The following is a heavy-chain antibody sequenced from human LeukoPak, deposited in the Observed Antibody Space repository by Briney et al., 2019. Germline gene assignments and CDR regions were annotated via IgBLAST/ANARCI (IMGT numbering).Heavy chain of an antibody. CDR3: ARAMTIFGVVIGAYYFDY. Sequence: WASVKVSCKASGYTFTTYGINWVRQAPGQGLEWMGWISTYKGNTNYAEKLQGRVTMTTDTSTSTAYMELRSLRSDDTAVYYCARAMTIFGVVIGAYYFDYWGQGTLVTVSS. J-gene: IGHJ4*02. CDR2: ISTYKGNT. D-gene: IGHD3-3*01. CDR1: GYTFTTYG. V-gene: IGHV1-18*01.